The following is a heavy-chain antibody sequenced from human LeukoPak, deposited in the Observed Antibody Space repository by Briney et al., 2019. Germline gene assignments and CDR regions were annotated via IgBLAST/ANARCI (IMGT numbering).Heavy chain of an antibody. V-gene: IGHV4-59*05. CDR1: GGSISSYY. J-gene: IGHJ4*02. CDR2: IYYSGST. CDR3: ARHEVGPPSRLFDY. Sequence: PSETLSLTCTVSGGSISSYYWSWIRQPPGKGLEWIGSIYYSGSTYYNPSLKSRVTISVDTSKNQFSLKLSSVTAADTAVYYCARHEVGPPSRLFDYWGQGTLVTVSS. D-gene: IGHD1-26*01.